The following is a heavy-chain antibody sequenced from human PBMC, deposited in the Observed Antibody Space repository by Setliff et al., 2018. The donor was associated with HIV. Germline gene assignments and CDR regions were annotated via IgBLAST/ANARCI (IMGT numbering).Heavy chain of an antibody. CDR2: IKSKTDGGTT. V-gene: IGHV3-15*01. CDR1: GFTFSNAW. CDR3: TTIQKLTTPVDY. Sequence: GSLRLSCAASGFTFSNAWMSWVRQAPGKGLEWVGRIKSKTDGGTTDYAAPVEGRFTISRDDSKNTLYLQMNSLKTEDTAVYYCTTIQKLTTPVDYWGQGTLVTVSS. D-gene: IGHD4-17*01. J-gene: IGHJ4*02.